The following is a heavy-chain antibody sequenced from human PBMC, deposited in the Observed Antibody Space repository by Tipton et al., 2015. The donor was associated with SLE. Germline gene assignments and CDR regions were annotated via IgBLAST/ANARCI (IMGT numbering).Heavy chain of an antibody. CDR1: GDSINGYY. J-gene: IGHJ2*01. CDR2: IYSSGVT. V-gene: IGHV4-4*07. D-gene: IGHD5-12*01. Sequence: TLSLTCTVSGDSINGYYWSWIRQSAGKGLEWIGRIYSSGVTHYNPSLKSRVTMSVDTSKNLFSLKLSSVTAADTAVYYCAREDILATYWYFDLWGRGTLVTVSS. CDR3: AREDILATYWYFDL.